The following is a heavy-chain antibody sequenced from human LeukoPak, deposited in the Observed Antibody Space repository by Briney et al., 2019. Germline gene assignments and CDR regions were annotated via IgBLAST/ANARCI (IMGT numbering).Heavy chain of an antibody. CDR2: IYYSGST. CDR3: ATCYYDSSGYYYFDY. V-gene: IGHV4-61*01. D-gene: IGHD3-22*01. J-gene: IGHJ4*02. Sequence: SETLSLTCTVSGGSVSSGSYYWSWIRQPPGKGLEWIGYIYYSGSTNYNPSLKSRVTISVDTSKNQFSLKLSSVTAADTAVYYCATCYYDSSGYYYFDYWGQGTLVTVSS. CDR1: GGSVSSGSYY.